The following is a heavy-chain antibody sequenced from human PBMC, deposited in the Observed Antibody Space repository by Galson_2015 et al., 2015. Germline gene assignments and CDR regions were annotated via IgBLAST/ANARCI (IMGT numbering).Heavy chain of an antibody. Sequence: SLRLSCAASGFTFSSYAMSWVRQAPGKGLEWVSAISGSGGSTYYADSVKGRFTIFRDNSKNTLYLQMNSLRAEDTTVYYCAKDLSGYSGYEYAFDIWGQGTMVTVSS. V-gene: IGHV3-23*01. CDR3: AKDLSGYSGYEYAFDI. CDR1: GFTFSSYA. J-gene: IGHJ3*02. CDR2: ISGSGGST. D-gene: IGHD5-12*01.